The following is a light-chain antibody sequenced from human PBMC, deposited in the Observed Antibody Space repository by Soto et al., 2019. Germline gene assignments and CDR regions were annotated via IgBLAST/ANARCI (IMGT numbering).Light chain of an antibody. CDR3: QQRSDWPIT. CDR1: QSVSSY. Sequence: VWTDSPATLSLSPLETPSLSCRASQSVSSYLAWYQQKPGQAPRLLIYDASNRATGIPARFSGSGSGTDFTLTISSLEPEDFAVYYCQQRSDWPITFGPGTKVDIK. V-gene: IGKV3-11*01. CDR2: DAS. J-gene: IGKJ3*01.